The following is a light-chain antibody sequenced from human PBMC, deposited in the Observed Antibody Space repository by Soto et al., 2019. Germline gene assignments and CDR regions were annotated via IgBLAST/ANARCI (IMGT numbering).Light chain of an antibody. CDR1: QYISSY. J-gene: IGKJ3*01. CDR2: GAS. V-gene: IGKV1-39*01. CDR3: QQSYSRPLT. Sequence: DIQMTQSPSSLSASVGDRVTITCRASQYISSYVNWYQQKPGKAPKFLIYGASDLQRGVPLRFSGSGSGTDFTLTINSLQPEDFATYYCQQSYSRPLTFGPGTKLDIK.